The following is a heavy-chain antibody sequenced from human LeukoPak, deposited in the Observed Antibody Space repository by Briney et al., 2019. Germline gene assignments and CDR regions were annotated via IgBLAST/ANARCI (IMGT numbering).Heavy chain of an antibody. V-gene: IGHV4-4*07. J-gene: IGHJ2*01. CDR2: IYISGNT. CDR1: GGSFSNYY. CDR3: ARLVTGPVAGGAGGWHFDL. Sequence: SETLSLTCAVSGGSFSNYYWSWLRQPAGKGLEWIGRIYISGNTDYTPSLRSRVTMSVDTSRNQFSLRLTSVSATDTAIYYCARLVTGPVAGGAGGWHFDLWGPGTLVTVSS. D-gene: IGHD6-13*01.